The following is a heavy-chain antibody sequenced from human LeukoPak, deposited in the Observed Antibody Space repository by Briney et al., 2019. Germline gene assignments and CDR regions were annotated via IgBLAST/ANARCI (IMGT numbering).Heavy chain of an antibody. V-gene: IGHV1-69*05. CDR2: IIPIFGTA. D-gene: IGHD5/OR15-5a*01. CDR1: GGTFSSYA. J-gene: IGHJ4*02. CDR3: ARNPIFDSAFDY. Sequence: SVKVSCKASGGTFSSYAISWVRQAPGQGLESMGGIIPIFGTANYAQKFQGRVTITTDESTSTAYMELSSLRSEDTAVYYCARNPIFDSAFDYWGQGTLVTVSS.